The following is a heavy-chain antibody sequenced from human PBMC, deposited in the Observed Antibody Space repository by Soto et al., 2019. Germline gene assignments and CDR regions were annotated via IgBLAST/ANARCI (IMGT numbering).Heavy chain of an antibody. Sequence: SVKVSCKASGGTFSSYTISWVRQAHGQGLEWMGRIIPILGIANYAQKFQGRVTITADKSTSTAYMELSSLRSEDTAVYYCAREGYSSDYHAFDIWGQGTMVTVSS. V-gene: IGHV1-69*04. CDR1: GGTFSSYT. CDR3: AREGYSSDYHAFDI. D-gene: IGHD6-19*01. J-gene: IGHJ3*02. CDR2: IIPILGIA.